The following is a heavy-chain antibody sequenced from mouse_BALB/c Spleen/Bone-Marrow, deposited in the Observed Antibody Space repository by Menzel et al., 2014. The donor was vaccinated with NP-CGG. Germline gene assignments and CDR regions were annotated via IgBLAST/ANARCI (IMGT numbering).Heavy chain of an antibody. CDR1: GYTFTNYW. V-gene: IGHV1-63*02. J-gene: IGHJ4*01. Sequence: QVQLQQPGAELVRPGTSVKISCKASGYTFTNYWLGWVKQRPGHGLEWIGDIYPGGGYTNYNEKFKGKATLTADTSSSTAYMQLSSLTPEDSAVYFCASMRSYAMDYWGQGTSVTVSS. D-gene: IGHD6-5*01. CDR3: ASMRSYAMDY. CDR2: IYPGGGYT.